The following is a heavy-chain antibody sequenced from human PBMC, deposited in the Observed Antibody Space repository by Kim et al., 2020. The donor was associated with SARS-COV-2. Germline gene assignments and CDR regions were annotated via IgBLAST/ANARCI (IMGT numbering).Heavy chain of an antibody. CDR3: ARDGGYSYGDSNYYYYGMDV. CDR1: GFTFSSYG. CDR2: IWYDGSNK. V-gene: IGHV3-33*08. Sequence: GGSLRLSCAASGFTFSSYGMHWVRQAPGKGLEWVAVIWYDGSNKYYADSVKGRFTISRDNSKNTLYLQMNSLRAEDTALYYCARDGGYSYGDSNYYYYGMDVWGQGTTVTVSS. J-gene: IGHJ6*02. D-gene: IGHD5-18*01.